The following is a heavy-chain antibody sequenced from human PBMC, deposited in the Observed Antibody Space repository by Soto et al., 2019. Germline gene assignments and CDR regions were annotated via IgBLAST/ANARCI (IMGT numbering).Heavy chain of an antibody. Sequence: ASVKVSCKASGGTFSSYAISWVRQAPGQGLEWMGGIIPIFGTANYAQKFQGRVTITADESTSTAYMELSSLRSEDTAVYYCARSRVYAMKEGWFDPWGQGTLVTVSS. J-gene: IGHJ5*02. CDR1: GGTFSSYA. V-gene: IGHV1-69*13. CDR3: ARSRVYAMKEGWFDP. D-gene: IGHD2-8*01. CDR2: IIPIFGTA.